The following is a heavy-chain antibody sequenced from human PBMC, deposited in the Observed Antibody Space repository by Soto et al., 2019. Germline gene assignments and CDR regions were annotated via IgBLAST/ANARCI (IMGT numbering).Heavy chain of an antibody. J-gene: IGHJ4*02. V-gene: IGHV1-69*13. CDR3: ARTLREYYYDSSGSSDY. CDR1: GGTFSSYA. D-gene: IGHD3-22*01. Sequence: ASVKVSCKASGGTFSSYAISWVRQAHGQGLEWMGGIIPIFGTANYAQKFQGRVTITADESTSTAYMELSSLRSEDTAVYYCARTLREYYYDSSGSSDYWGQGTLVTVSS. CDR2: IIPIFGTA.